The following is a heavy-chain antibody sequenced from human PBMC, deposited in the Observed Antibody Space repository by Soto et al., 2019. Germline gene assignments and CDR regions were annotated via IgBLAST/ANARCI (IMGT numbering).Heavy chain of an antibody. D-gene: IGHD5-12*01. J-gene: IGHJ4*02. Sequence: QVQLVQSGAEVKKPGASVKVSCKTSGYTFTGYYIHWVRQAPGQGLEWMGWISPDSGGTNYAQRFQWWVTMTRDTSTRRASREVRSDDTAVYYCARDSASGYDYHSYAYWGQGTLVTVSS. CDR3: ARDSASGYDYHSYAY. CDR2: ISPDSGGT. V-gene: IGHV1-2*04. CDR1: GYTFTGYY.